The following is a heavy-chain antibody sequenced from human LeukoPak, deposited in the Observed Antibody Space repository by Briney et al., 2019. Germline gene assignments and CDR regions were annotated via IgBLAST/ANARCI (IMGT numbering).Heavy chain of an antibody. Sequence: ASVKVSCTASGYTFTGYYMHWVRQAPGQGLEWMGWINPNSGGTNYAQKFQGRVTMTRDTSISTAYMELSRLRSDDTAVYYCARDVVVAYYYYYGMDVWGQGTTVTVSS. CDR2: INPNSGGT. CDR1: GYTFTGYY. CDR3: ARDVVVAYYYYYGMDV. V-gene: IGHV1-2*02. D-gene: IGHD2-15*01. J-gene: IGHJ6*02.